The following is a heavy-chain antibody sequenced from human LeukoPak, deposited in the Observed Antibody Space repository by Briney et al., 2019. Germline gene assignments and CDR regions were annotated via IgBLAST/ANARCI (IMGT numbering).Heavy chain of an antibody. CDR1: GFTFSTYA. D-gene: IGHD5-12*01. CDR3: AKDHTALRLRFSAWEFDP. J-gene: IGHJ5*02. Sequence: GGSLRLSRAASGFTFSTYAMTWVRQAPGKGLEWVSAISRSGDSTYYADSVKGRFTISRDNSKNTLYLQMNSLRAEDTAVYYCAKDHTALRLRFSAWEFDPWGQGTLVTVSS. V-gene: IGHV3-23*01. CDR2: ISRSGDST.